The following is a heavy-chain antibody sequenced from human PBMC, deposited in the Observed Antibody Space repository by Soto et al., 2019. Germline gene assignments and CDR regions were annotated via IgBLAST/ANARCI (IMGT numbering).Heavy chain of an antibody. Sequence: PGGALRRSSVASGCSCSNYAISWVRHEPGKGLEWVSTISKSGASKYYANSVRGRFAVSRDNSRNTLHLQMNSLSAADTALYYCVNGFQDGEYGESHFCFSGMDVWGQGTTVPVSS. CDR1: GCSCSNYA. J-gene: IGHJ6*02. CDR3: VNGFQDGEYGESHFCFSGMDV. CDR2: ISKSGASK. D-gene: IGHD2-15*01. V-gene: IGHV3-23*01.